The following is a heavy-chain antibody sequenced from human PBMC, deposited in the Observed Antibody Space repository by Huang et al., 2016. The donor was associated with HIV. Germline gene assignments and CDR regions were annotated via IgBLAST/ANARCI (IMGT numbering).Heavy chain of an antibody. V-gene: IGHV4-39*01. Sequence: QLQLQESGPGQVKPSETLSLTCTISGDFISSTNYYWGWLRQSPGKGLEWVGSVYQSGSTNDNPSLKSRFTLSVDTSRNQFSRRLNSVTAADTAVYYCASQHIGAAATWFWGRGTQVAVSS. CDR3: ASQHIGAAATWF. CDR1: GDFISSTNYY. CDR2: VYQSGST. D-gene: IGHD6-13*01. J-gene: IGHJ4*02.